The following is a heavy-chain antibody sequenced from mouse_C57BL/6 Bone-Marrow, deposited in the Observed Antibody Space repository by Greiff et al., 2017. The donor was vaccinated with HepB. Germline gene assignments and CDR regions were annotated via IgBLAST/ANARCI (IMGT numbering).Heavy chain of an antibody. V-gene: IGHV1-18*01. Sequence: EVQLQQSGPELVKPGASVKIPCKASGYTFTDYNIDWVKQSHGKSLEWIGDINPNNGGTIYNQKFKGKATLTVDKSSSTAYMELRSLTSEDTAVYYCARRDDGYLDWYFDVWGTGTTVTVSS. CDR1: GYTFTDYN. CDR3: ARRDDGYLDWYFDV. J-gene: IGHJ1*03. D-gene: IGHD2-3*01. CDR2: INPNNGGT.